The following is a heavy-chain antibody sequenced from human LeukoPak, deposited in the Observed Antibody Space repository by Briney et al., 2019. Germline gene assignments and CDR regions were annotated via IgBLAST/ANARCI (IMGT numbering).Heavy chain of an antibody. CDR1: GFTFSSYG. CDR3: AKVGVRGVIGAVGYYYYMDV. D-gene: IGHD3-10*01. V-gene: IGHV3-30*18. CDR2: ITYDGSNK. J-gene: IGHJ6*03. Sequence: GGSLRLSCAASGFTFSSYGMHWVRQAPGKGLEWVAVITYDGSNKYYADSVKGRFTISRDNSKNTLYLQMNSLRAEDTAVYYCAKVGVRGVIGAVGYYYYMDVWGKGTTVTVSS.